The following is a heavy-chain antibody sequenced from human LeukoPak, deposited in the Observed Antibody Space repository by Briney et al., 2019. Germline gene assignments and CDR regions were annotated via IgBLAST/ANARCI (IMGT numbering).Heavy chain of an antibody. J-gene: IGHJ4*02. V-gene: IGHV4-59*01. CDR1: GGSISSYY. CDR3: ARDNNYGDYGAGYFDY. Sequence: SETLSLTCTVSGGSISSYYWSWIRQPPGKGLEWIGYIYYSGSTNYNPSLKSRVTISVDTSKNQFSLKLSSVTAADTAVYYCARDNNYGDYGAGYFDYWGQGTLVTASS. CDR2: IYYSGST. D-gene: IGHD4-17*01.